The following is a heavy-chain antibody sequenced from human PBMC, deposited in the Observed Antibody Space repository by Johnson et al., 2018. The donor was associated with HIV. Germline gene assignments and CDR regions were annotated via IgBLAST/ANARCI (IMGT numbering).Heavy chain of an antibody. V-gene: IGHV3-23*04. CDR1: GFTFSSYA. CDR2: ISGSGGST. Sequence: VQLVESGGGLVQPGGSLRLSCAASGFTFSSYAMSWVRQAPGKGLEWVSAISGSGGSTYYADSVKGRFTISRDNSKNTLYLHMNSLKTEDTAVYYCTTGDLMVRGSHAGDAFDIWGQGTMVTVSS. J-gene: IGHJ3*02. D-gene: IGHD3-10*01. CDR3: TTGDLMVRGSHAGDAFDI.